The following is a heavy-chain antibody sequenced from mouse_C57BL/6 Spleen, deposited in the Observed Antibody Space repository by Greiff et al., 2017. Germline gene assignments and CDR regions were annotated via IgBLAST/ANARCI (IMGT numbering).Heavy chain of an antibody. CDR1: GFSLSTFGMG. V-gene: IGHV8-8*01. CDR2: IWWGDDK. D-gene: IGHD6-1*01. J-gene: IGHJ1*03. CDR3: ARMSSYWYFNV. Sequence: QVTLKVSGPGILQPSQTLSLSCSFSGFSLSTFGMGVGWLRQPSGKGLEWLAHIWWGDDKYYNPVLKSRLTISKDTSKNLVILKVANVDTANTATYYCARMSSYWYFNVWGTGTTVTVSS.